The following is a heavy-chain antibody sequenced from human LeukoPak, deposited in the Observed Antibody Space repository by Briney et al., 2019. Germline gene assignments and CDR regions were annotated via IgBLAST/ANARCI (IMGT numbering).Heavy chain of an antibody. D-gene: IGHD6-19*01. CDR3: ASRHSSGWFVPLYFFEY. Sequence: PGGSLRLSCAASGFTFSCCGMSWVRQAPGKGLEWVSAISGRGDSTDYADSVKGRFTVSRDNSKNTLYLQMNSLRAEDTAVYYCASRHSSGWFVPLYFFEYWGQGTLVTVSS. J-gene: IGHJ4*02. V-gene: IGHV3-23*01. CDR1: GFTFSCCG. CDR2: ISGRGDST.